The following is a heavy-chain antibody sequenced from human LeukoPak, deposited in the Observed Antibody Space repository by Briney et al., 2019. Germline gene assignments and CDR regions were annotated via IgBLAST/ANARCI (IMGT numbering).Heavy chain of an antibody. CDR2: INHSGST. J-gene: IGHJ4*02. V-gene: IGHV4-34*01. CDR3: ARHAGRWLHSNFDY. Sequence: PSETLSLTCAVYGGSFSGYYWSWIRQPPGKGLEWIGEINHSGSTNYNPSLKSRVTISVDTSKNQFSLKLSSVTAADTAVYYCARHAGRWLHSNFDYWGQGTLVTVSS. CDR1: GGSFSGYY. D-gene: IGHD5-24*01.